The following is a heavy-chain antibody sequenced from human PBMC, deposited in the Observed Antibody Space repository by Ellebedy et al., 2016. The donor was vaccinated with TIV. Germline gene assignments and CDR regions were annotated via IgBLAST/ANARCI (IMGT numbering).Heavy chain of an antibody. J-gene: IGHJ3*02. V-gene: IGHV1-18*01. D-gene: IGHD1-1*01. CDR1: GYSFTNYV. Sequence: AASVNVSCKPSGYSFTNYVICWVRQAPGQGLEWVGWISTYHGNTNTAQKLQGRVTVTTDTSTTTAYMELSSLRSDDTAIYSRARQLEQGFWAFDIWGQGTMVTVSS. CDR2: ISTYHGNT. CDR3: ARQLEQGFWAFDI.